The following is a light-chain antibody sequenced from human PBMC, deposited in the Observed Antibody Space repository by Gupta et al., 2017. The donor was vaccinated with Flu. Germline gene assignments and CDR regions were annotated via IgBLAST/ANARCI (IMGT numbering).Light chain of an antibody. CDR2: DAS. CDR1: QTVGNY. J-gene: IGKJ2*01. CDR3: RHRGNWPPYS. V-gene: IGKV3-11*01. Sequence: EIVLTQSPATLSLSPGERATLSCRASQTVGNYLVWYQQKPGQIPRLLIYDASSRTTGVPARFSGSGSGTDFTLTITSLEPEDFAVYYCRHRGNWPPYSFGQGTKLEI.